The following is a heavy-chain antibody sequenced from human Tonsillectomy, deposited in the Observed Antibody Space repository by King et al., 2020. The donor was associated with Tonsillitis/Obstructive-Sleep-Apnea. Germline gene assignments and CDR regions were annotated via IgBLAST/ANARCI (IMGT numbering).Heavy chain of an antibody. D-gene: IGHD6-25*01. CDR1: GYTFTSYG. Sequence: QLVQSGAEVKKPGASVKVSCKASGYTFTSYGISWVRQAPGQGLEWMGWISAYNGNTNYAQKLQGRVTMTTDTSTSTAYMELRSLRSDDTAVYYCARLVGPNTQEYSSGNWYFDLWGRGTLGTVSS. J-gene: IGHJ2*01. CDR3: ARLVGPNTQEYSSGNWYFDL. CDR2: ISAYNGNT. V-gene: IGHV1-18*01.